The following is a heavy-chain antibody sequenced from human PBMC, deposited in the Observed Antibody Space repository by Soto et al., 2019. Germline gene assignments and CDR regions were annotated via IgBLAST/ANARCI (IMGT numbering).Heavy chain of an antibody. CDR3: ASVPRGSGSYYNFDY. Sequence: SETLSLTCAVSGGSISSSNWWSWVRQPPGKGLEWIGEIYHSGSTNYNPSLKSRVTISVDKSKNQFSLKLSSVTAADTAVYYCASVPRGSGSYYNFDYWGQGTLVTVSS. CDR2: IYHSGST. D-gene: IGHD3-10*01. V-gene: IGHV4-4*02. CDR1: GGSISSSNW. J-gene: IGHJ4*02.